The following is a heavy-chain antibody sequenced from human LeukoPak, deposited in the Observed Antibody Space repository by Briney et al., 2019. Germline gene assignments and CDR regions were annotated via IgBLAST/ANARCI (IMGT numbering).Heavy chain of an antibody. D-gene: IGHD2-15*01. CDR1: GFTFNNNV. CDR2: IDGGGVTT. J-gene: IGHJ4*02. Sequence: GGSLRLSCAASGFTFNNNVMNWVRQAPGKGLEWVSVIDGGGVTTYYADSVKGRFAISRDNSKNTLYLQMNSLRAEDTAVYYCAKVNVRGYCSGGSCYSDYWGQGTLVTVSS. V-gene: IGHV3-23*01. CDR3: AKVNVRGYCSGGSCYSDY.